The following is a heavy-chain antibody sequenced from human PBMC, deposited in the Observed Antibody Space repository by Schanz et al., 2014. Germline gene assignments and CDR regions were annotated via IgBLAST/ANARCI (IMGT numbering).Heavy chain of an antibody. CDR1: GFTFSSYA. CDR3: ARDKGGYYPFDY. CDR2: ISYDGNNK. J-gene: IGHJ4*02. V-gene: IGHV3-30*04. Sequence: QVQLVESGGGVVQPGRSLRLSCAASGFTFSSYAMHWVRQAPGKGLEWVALISYDGNNKYYADSVKGRFTISRDNSKNTLYLRMNSLRAEDTAVYYCARDKGGYYPFDYWGQGTLVTVSS. D-gene: IGHD3-3*01.